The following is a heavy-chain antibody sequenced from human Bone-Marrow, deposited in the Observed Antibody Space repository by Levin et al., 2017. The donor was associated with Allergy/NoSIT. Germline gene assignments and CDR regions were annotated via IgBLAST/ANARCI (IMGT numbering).Heavy chain of an antibody. CDR3: ARGYPVNWPYFFDS. J-gene: IGHJ4*02. CDR2: ISRRSDTT. D-gene: IGHD1-20*01. V-gene: IGHV3-48*02. CDR1: GFSLSNYN. Sequence: GESLKISCVVSGFSLSNYNMHWVRQAPGGGLEWVSYISRRSDTTYYAHSVTGRFTVSRDNAKNSLFLQMDSLRDEDTAFYYCARGYPVNWPYFFDSWGQGTLVTVSS.